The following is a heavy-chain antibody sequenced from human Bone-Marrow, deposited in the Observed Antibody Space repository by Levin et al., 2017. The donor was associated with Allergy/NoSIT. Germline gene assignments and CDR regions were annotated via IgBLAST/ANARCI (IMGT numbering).Heavy chain of an antibody. V-gene: IGHV3-49*03. D-gene: IGHD2-2*01. Sequence: PGGSLRLSCIGSGFMFRDHAMSWFRQAPGKGLEWVGFIRTRPNGGTTEYAASVSGRFSISRDDSNSIAYLQVDSLKSEDTGVYYCGREVVPASGLYYFDFWGQGTLVTVSS. CDR1: GFMFRDHA. CDR2: IRTRPNGGTT. J-gene: IGHJ4*02. CDR3: GREVVPASGLYYFDF.